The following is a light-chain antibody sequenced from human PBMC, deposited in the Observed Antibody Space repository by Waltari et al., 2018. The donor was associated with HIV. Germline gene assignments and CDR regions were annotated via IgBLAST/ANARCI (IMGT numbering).Light chain of an antibody. V-gene: IGKV1-5*03. CDR2: RAS. J-gene: IGKJ1*01. CDR3: QQYNTSSPWT. CDR1: QSIATW. Sequence: DIQMTQSPSTLPACVGDRITITCRASQSIATWLAWYQQKPGKAPKLLIYRASSLETGVPSRFSGSGSGTEFTLTISNLQPEDFATYYCQQYNTSSPWTFGQGTKVDI.